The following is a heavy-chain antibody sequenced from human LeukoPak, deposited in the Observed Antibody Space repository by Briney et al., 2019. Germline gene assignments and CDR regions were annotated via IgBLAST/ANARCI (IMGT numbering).Heavy chain of an antibody. CDR3: ARLRRNSDRSDFFYYYDH. CDR1: GFTFSDYS. CDR2: VNTVSSYI. V-gene: IGHV3-21*01. J-gene: IGHJ4*02. Sequence: GSLRLSCAASGFTFSDYSMNWVRQAPGEGLEWVASVNTVSSYIYYADSMRGRFTISRDNAKNSLFLQMNSLRAEDTAVYYCARLRRNSDRSDFFYYYDHWGQGTLVTVSS. D-gene: IGHD3-22*01.